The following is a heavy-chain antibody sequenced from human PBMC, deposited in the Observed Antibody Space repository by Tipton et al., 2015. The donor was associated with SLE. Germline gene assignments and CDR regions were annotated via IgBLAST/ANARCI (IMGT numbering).Heavy chain of an antibody. CDR3: AREGSAAGRYFDL. V-gene: IGHV3-53*04. D-gene: IGHD6-13*01. CDR2: IYSGGST. CDR1: GFTVSSNY. J-gene: IGHJ2*01. Sequence: QLVQSGGGLVQPGGSLRLSCAASGFTVSSNYMSWVRRAPGKGLEWVSVIYSGGSTYYADSVKGRFTISRQNSKNTLYLQMNSLRAEDTAVYYCAREGSAAGRYFDLWGRGTLVTVSS.